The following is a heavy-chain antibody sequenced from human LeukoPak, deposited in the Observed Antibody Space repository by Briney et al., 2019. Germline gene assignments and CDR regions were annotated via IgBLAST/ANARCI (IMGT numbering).Heavy chain of an antibody. D-gene: IGHD5-18*01. Sequence: GGSLRLSCAASGFTFSSYSMHWVRQAPGKGLEWVAVIWYDGSNKYYADSVKGRFTISRDNSKNTLYLQMNSLRAEDTAVYYCARGSLQLWFLSPFDYWGQGTLVTVSS. CDR3: ARGSLQLWFLSPFDY. CDR2: IWYDGSNK. CDR1: GFTFSSYS. J-gene: IGHJ4*02. V-gene: IGHV3-33*08.